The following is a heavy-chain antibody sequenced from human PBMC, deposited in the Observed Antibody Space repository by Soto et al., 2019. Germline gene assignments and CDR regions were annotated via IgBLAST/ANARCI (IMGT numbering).Heavy chain of an antibody. J-gene: IGHJ3*02. Sequence: EVQLLESGEGLVQPGGSLRLSCAASGLTFSSYAMNWVRQAPGKGLECVSAISESGGRTYYGDSVKGRFTISRDNSKNTLYLQMNSLRAEDTAVYYCAKDRSSSTIDAFDIWGQGTMVTVSS. D-gene: IGHD2-2*01. CDR1: GLTFSSYA. V-gene: IGHV3-23*01. CDR3: AKDRSSSTIDAFDI. CDR2: ISESGGRT.